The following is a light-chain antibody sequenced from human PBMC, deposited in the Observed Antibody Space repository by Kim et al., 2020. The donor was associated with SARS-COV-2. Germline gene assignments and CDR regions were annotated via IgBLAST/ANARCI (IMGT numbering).Light chain of an antibody. CDR1: NIGSKN. V-gene: IGLV3-9*01. J-gene: IGLJ2*01. CDR3: QVWDSSTAYVV. CDR2: RDS. Sequence: LGQTARITGGGNNIGSKNVHWYQQKPGQAPVLVIYRDSNRPSGIPERFSGSNSGNTATLTISRAQAGDEADYYCQVWDSSTAYVVFGGGTQLTVL.